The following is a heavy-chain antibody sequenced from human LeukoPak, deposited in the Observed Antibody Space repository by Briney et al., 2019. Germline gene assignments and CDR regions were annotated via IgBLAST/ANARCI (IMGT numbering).Heavy chain of an antibody. D-gene: IGHD3-3*01. CDR2: ISPSGGTI. CDR1: GFTFSDYY. Sequence: GGSLRLSCAASGFTFSDYYMSWIRLAPEKGLEWFSYISPSGGTIYYTDSVKGRFTMSRDNAQNALYLQMNSLRAEDTAVYYCAREKRTEWTTGAFDMWGQGTIVIVSS. CDR3: AREKRTEWTTGAFDM. J-gene: IGHJ3*02. V-gene: IGHV3-11*01.